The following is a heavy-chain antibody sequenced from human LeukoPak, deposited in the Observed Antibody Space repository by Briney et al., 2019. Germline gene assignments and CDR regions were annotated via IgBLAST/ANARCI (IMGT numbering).Heavy chain of an antibody. D-gene: IGHD3-22*01. CDR1: GYTFTSYD. CDR2: MNPNSGNT. CDR3: ARVAYYYDSSGYYYRWGFFDY. V-gene: IGHV1-8*01. Sequence: ASVKVSCKASGYTFTSYDINWVRQATGQGLEWMGWMNPNSGNTGYAQKFQGRVTMTTDTSTSTAYMELRSLRSDDTAVYYCARVAYYYDSSGYYYRWGFFDYWGQGTLVTVSS. J-gene: IGHJ4*02.